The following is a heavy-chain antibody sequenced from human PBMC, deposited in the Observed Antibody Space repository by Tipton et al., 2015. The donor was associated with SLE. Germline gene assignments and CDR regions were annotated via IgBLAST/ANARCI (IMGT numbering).Heavy chain of an antibody. CDR3: ARPTSVGGYFDY. Sequence: TLSLTCTVSGGSVSSSSYYWGWIRQPPGKGLEWIGSIYYSGSTYYNPSLKSRVTISVDTSKNQFSLQLSSVTAADTAVYYCARPTSVGGYFDYWGQGTLVTVSS. D-gene: IGHD1-26*01. J-gene: IGHJ4*02. CDR2: IYYSGST. CDR1: GGSVSSSSYY. V-gene: IGHV4-39*01.